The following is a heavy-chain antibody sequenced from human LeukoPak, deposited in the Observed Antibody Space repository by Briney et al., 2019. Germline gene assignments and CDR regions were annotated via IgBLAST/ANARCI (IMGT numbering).Heavy chain of an antibody. J-gene: IGHJ1*01. Sequence: ASVKVSCKASGYTFTSYGISWVRQAPGQGIEWMGWISAYNGNTNYAQKLQGRVTMTTDTSTSTAYTELRSLRSDDTAVYYCARGLPYGSGSPRGEYFQHWGQGTLVTVSS. V-gene: IGHV1-18*01. CDR1: GYTFTSYG. D-gene: IGHD3-10*01. CDR2: ISAYNGNT. CDR3: ARGLPYGSGSPRGEYFQH.